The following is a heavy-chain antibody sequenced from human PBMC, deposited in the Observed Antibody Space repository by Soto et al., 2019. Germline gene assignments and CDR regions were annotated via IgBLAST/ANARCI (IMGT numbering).Heavy chain of an antibody. CDR1: GYTFTRYC. CDR2: ISAYNGNT. V-gene: IGHV1-18*01. Sequence: ASVKVSCKASGYTFTRYCISWVRQAPGQGLEWMGWISAYNGNTNYAQKLQGRVTMTTDTSTSTAYMELRSLRSDDTAVYYCARDGDIVVVPAAIPYYGMDGWGQGTTVIVSS. J-gene: IGHJ6*02. D-gene: IGHD2-2*01. CDR3: ARDGDIVVVPAAIPYYGMDG.